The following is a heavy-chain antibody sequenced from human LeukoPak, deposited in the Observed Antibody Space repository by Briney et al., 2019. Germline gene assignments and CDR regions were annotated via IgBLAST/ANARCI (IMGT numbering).Heavy chain of an antibody. CDR2: IYYSGST. CDR3: ARFYDLAAFDI. Sequence: SETLSLTCTVSGGSISSHYWSWIRQPPGKGLEWIGYIYYSGSTNYNPSLKSRVTISVDTSKNQFSLELSSVTAADTAVYYCARFYDLAAFDIWGQGTMVTVSS. CDR1: GGSISSHY. D-gene: IGHD3/OR15-3a*01. V-gene: IGHV4-59*11. J-gene: IGHJ3*02.